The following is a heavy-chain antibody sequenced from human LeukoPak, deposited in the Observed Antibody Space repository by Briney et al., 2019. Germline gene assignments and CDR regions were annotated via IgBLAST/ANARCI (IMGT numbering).Heavy chain of an antibody. V-gene: IGHV3-23*01. Sequence: GGSLRLSCAASGFTFSSYAMSWVRQAPGKGLEWVSASSGSGGSTYYADSVKGRFTISRDNSKNTLYLQMNSLRAEDTAVYYCAKDLYGDYGQFDYWGQGTLVTVSS. D-gene: IGHD4-17*01. CDR1: GFTFSSYA. CDR2: SSGSGGST. CDR3: AKDLYGDYGQFDY. J-gene: IGHJ4*02.